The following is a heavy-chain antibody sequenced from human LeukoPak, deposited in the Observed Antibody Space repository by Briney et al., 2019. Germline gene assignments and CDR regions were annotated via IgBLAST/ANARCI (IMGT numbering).Heavy chain of an antibody. CDR3: ANPARDFADSGAITW. D-gene: IGHD4-17*01. CDR1: GGSFSGYY. V-gene: IGHV4-34*01. Sequence: SETLSLTCAVYGGSFSGYYWSWIRQPPGKGLEWIGEINHSGSTNYNPSLKSRVTISADTSKNQFSLKLTSVTAADTAVYYCANPARDFADSGAITWWGQGTLVTVSS. CDR2: INHSGST. J-gene: IGHJ4*02.